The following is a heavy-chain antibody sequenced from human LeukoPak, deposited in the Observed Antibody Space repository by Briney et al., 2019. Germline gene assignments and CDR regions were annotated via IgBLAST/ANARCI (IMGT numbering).Heavy chain of an antibody. Sequence: ASVKVSCKASGYTFTGYFMHWVRQAPGQGLEWMGWINPNSGGTNYAQKFQGRVTMTRDTSISTAYMELSSLRSDDTAVYSCARGVMVSVLPHFYYYMDVWGKGTTVTVSS. CDR3: ARGVMVSVLPHFYYYMDV. CDR2: INPNSGGT. CDR1: GYTFTGYF. J-gene: IGHJ6*03. V-gene: IGHV1-2*02. D-gene: IGHD2-21*02.